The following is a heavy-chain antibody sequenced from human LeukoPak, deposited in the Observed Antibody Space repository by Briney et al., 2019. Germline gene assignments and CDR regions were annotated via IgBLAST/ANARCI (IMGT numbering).Heavy chain of an antibody. D-gene: IGHD6-13*01. V-gene: IGHV3-30-3*01. CDR2: ISYDGSNK. J-gene: IGHJ4*02. CDR1: GFTFSSYA. CDR3: ATGSSSWYYFDY. Sequence: GGSLRLSCAASGFTFSSYAMHWVRQAPGKGLEWVAVISYDGSNKYYADSVKGRFTISRDNSENTLYLQRNSLRAEDTAVYYCATGSSSWYYFDYWGQGTLVTVSS.